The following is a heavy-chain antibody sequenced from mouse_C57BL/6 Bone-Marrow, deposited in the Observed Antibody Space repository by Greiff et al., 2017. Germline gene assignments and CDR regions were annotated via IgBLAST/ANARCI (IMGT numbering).Heavy chain of an antibody. J-gene: IGHJ4*01. CDR2: ISDGGSYT. CDR1: GFTFSSYA. V-gene: IGHV5-4*01. D-gene: IGHD1-3*01. Sequence: VQLVESGGGLVKPGGSLKLSCAASGFTFSSYAMSWVRQTPEKRLEWVATISDGGSYTYYPDNVKGRFPISRDNAKHNLYLQMSHLKSEDTAMYYCARDRGVLKDYAMDYWGQGTSVTVSS. CDR3: ARDRGVLKDYAMDY.